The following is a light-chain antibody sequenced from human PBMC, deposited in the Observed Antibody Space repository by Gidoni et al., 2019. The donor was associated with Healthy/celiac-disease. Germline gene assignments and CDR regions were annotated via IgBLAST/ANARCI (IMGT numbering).Light chain of an antibody. J-gene: IGKJ4*02. CDR2: AAS. Sequence: DIQLTQSPSFLSASVGDRVTITCRASQGLSSYLAWYQQKPGKDPKLLIYAASTWQRGVPSRFSGSGSGTEVILTISSRQPEDVATLYCQQLNSYPAITFGGGTKVEIK. CDR3: QQLNSYPAIT. CDR1: QGLSSY. V-gene: IGKV1-9*01.